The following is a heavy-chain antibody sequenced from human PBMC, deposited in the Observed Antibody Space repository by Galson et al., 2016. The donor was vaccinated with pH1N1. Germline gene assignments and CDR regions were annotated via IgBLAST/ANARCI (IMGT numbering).Heavy chain of an antibody. CDR2: IYHHGTRT. V-gene: IGHV3-74*01. CDR1: GFTLTTYS. CDR3: ARRGDRPLLDAFDV. D-gene: IGHD3-10*01. Sequence: SLRLSCAASGFTLTTYSMHWVRQVPGKGLVWVSRIYHHGTRTNYADSVKGRFAISSDNAKNMLFLDMRSLRAEDTAIYYCARRGDRPLLDAFDVWGQGTMVTVAS. J-gene: IGHJ3*01.